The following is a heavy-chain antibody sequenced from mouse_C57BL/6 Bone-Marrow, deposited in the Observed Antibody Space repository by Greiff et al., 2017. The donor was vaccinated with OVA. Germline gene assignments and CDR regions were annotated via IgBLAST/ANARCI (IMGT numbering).Heavy chain of an antibody. Sequence: VKLQESGPELVKPGASVKISCKASGYAFSSSWMNWVKQRPGKGLEWIGRIYPGDGDTNYNGKFKGKATLTADKSSSTAYMQLSSLTSEDSAVYFCAGRRGFAYWGQGTLVTVSA. J-gene: IGHJ3*01. V-gene: IGHV1-82*01. CDR3: AGRRGFAY. CDR2: IYPGDGDT. CDR1: GYAFSSSW.